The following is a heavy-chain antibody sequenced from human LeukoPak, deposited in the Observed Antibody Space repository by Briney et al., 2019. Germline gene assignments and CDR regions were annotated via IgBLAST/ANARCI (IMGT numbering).Heavy chain of an antibody. J-gene: IGHJ4*02. Sequence: GASVKVSCKASGYTFTGYYMHWVRQAPGQGLEWMGWINPNSGGTNYAQRFQGRVTMTRDTSISTAYMELSRLRSDDTAVYYCARGAFPTLLYFDYWGQGTLVTVSS. CDR3: ARGAFPTLLYFDY. CDR2: INPNSGGT. CDR1: GYTFTGYY. D-gene: IGHD2/OR15-2a*01. V-gene: IGHV1-2*02.